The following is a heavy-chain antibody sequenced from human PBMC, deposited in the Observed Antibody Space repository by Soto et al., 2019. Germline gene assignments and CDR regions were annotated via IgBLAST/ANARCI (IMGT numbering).Heavy chain of an antibody. J-gene: IGHJ6*02. D-gene: IGHD1-1*01. V-gene: IGHV3-30-3*01. CDR2: RSYDGSNK. CDR3: ASDRTRAAVDCYYGMDV. Sequence: GGSLRLSCAASGFTFSSYAMHWVRQAPGKGLEGVAVRSYDGSNKYYADSVKGRFTISRDNSKNTLYLQMNSLRAEDTAVYYCASDRTRAAVDCYYGMDVWGQGTTVTVSS. CDR1: GFTFSSYA.